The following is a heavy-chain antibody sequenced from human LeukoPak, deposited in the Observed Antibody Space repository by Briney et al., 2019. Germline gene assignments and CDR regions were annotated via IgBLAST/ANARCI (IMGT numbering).Heavy chain of an antibody. J-gene: IGHJ4*02. D-gene: IGHD6-19*01. V-gene: IGHV3-30*02. CDR1: GFTFSSYG. Sequence: PGGSLRLSCAASGFTFSSYGMHWVRQAPGKGLEWVAFIRYDGSDKYYADSVKGRFTISRDNSKNTLYLQMNSLRAEDTAIYYCAKQGGSGWYRPFDYWGQGTLVTVSS. CDR3: AKQGGSGWYRPFDY. CDR2: IRYDGSDK.